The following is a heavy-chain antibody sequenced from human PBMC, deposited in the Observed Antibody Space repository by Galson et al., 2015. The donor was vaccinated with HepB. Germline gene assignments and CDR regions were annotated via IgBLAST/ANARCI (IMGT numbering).Heavy chain of an antibody. V-gene: IGHV3-23*01. CDR2: ISGSGGST. CDR1: GFTFSSYA. J-gene: IGHJ5*02. Sequence: SLRLSCAASGFTFSSYAMSWVRQAPGKGLEWVSAISGSGGSTYYADSVKGRFTISRDNSKNTLYLQMNSLRAEDTAVYYCAKVGAVYYDILTGYGDWFDPWGQGTLVTVSS. D-gene: IGHD3-9*01. CDR3: AKVGAVYYDILTGYGDWFDP.